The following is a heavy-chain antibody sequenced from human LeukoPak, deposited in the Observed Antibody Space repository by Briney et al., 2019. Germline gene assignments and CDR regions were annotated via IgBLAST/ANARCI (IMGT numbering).Heavy chain of an antibody. Sequence: GGSLRLSCAASGFTVSSNYMSWVRPAPGKGLEWVSVIYSGGSTYYADPVKGRFTISRDNSKNTLYLQMNSLRAEDTAVYYCARVWGDFSIDYWGQGTLVTVSS. CDR2: IYSGGST. D-gene: IGHD2-21*02. CDR1: GFTVSSNY. CDR3: ARVWGDFSIDY. V-gene: IGHV3-66*01. J-gene: IGHJ4*02.